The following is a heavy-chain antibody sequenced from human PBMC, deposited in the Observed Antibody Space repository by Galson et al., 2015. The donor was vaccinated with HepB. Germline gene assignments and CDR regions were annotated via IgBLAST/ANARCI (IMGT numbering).Heavy chain of an antibody. V-gene: IGHV1-18*01. CDR1: GYNFNSYG. CDR3: ARESSGRYWGVYYYIDV. D-gene: IGHD6-19*01. CDR2: ISSYNDNT. Sequence: SVKVSCKASGYNFNSYGIAWVRQAPGQGLEWMGWISSYNDNTNHAQKLQGRITMTRDTSTSTAYMELRKLRSDDTAVYYCARESSGRYWGVYYYIDVWGTGTAVTVSS. J-gene: IGHJ6*03.